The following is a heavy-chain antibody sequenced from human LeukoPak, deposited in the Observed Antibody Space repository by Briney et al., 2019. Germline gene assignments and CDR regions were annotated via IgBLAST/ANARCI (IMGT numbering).Heavy chain of an antibody. CDR2: INHSGST. V-gene: IGHV4-34*01. Sequence: SETLSLTCAVYGGSFSGYYWSWIRQPPGKGLEWIGEINHSGSTNYNPSLKSRVTISVDTSKNQFSLKLSSVTAADTAVYYCARGCVAVAGSRYYYFDYWGQGTLVTVSS. CDR3: ARGCVAVAGSRYYYFDY. D-gene: IGHD6-19*01. J-gene: IGHJ4*02. CDR1: GGSFSGYY.